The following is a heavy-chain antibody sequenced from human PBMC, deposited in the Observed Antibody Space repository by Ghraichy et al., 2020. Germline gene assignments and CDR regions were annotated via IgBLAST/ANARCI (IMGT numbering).Heavy chain of an antibody. CDR1: GASIRSNDYY. CDR2: ISYSGTT. V-gene: IGHV4-39*01. J-gene: IGHJ3*01. CDR3: ARRCTGTSCQRGAFDF. D-gene: IGHD2-2*01. Sequence: SETLSLICTVSGASIRSNDYYWAWVRQPPGKGLEWIGSISYSGTTFYNPSLKSRVTKSVDTSKSQFSLKLDSVTATDTAVYYCARRCTGTSCQRGAFDFWGQGTMVTVSS.